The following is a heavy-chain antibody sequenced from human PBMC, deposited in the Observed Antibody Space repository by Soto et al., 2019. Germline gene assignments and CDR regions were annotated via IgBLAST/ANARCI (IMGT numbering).Heavy chain of an antibody. CDR1: GDSINNSY. V-gene: IGHV4-4*07. Sequence: PSETLSLTCTVSGDSINNSYWSWIRQPAGKGLEWIGRVSSSGTTNYNPSFKTRVTMSADTSKNQLSLRLRSVTAADTAVYYCAKEGSGGSNWFDPWGPGTQVTVS. CDR3: AKEGSGGSNWFDP. J-gene: IGHJ5*02. D-gene: IGHD1-26*01. CDR2: VSSSGTT.